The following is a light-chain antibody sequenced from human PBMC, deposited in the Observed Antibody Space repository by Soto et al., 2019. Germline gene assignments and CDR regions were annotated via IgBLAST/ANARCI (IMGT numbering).Light chain of an antibody. CDR2: GAS. CDR1: QSVSSN. J-gene: IGKJ1*01. CDR3: QQYNNWPWT. Sequence: EIVMTQSPATLSVSPGERATHSCRASQSVSSNLAWYQQKPGQAPRLLIYGASTRATGIQARFSGSGSGTEFTLTISSLQSEDFAVYYCQQYNNWPWTFGQGTKVDIK. V-gene: IGKV3-15*01.